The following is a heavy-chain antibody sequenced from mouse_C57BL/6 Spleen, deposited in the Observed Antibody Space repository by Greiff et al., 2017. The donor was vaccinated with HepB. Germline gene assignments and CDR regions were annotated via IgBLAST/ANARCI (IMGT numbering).Heavy chain of an antibody. J-gene: IGHJ1*03. D-gene: IGHD1-1*01. V-gene: IGHV1-64*01. CDR2: IHPNSGST. CDR3: ASPTVVAPYWYFDV. CDR1: GYTFTSYW. Sequence: VQLQQPGAELVKPGASVKLSCKASGYTFTSYWMHWVKQRPGQGLEWIGMIHPNSGSTNYNEKFKSKAILTVDKSSSTAYMQLSSLTSEDSAVYYVASPTVVAPYWYFDVWGTGTTVTVSS.